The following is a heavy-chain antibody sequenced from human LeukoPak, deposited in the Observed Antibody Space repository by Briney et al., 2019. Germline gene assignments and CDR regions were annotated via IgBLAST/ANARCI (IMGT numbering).Heavy chain of an antibody. CDR3: ARGLVGAPAFDF. CDR1: GFTVSSNY. D-gene: IGHD1-26*01. Sequence: GGSLRLSCAASGFTVSSNYMSWVRQAPGKELEWVSVIYGDGGTYYADSVKGRFTISRDNSKNTLSLQMNGLRAEDTAVYYCARGLVGAPAFDFWGQGTLVTVSS. J-gene: IGHJ4*02. V-gene: IGHV3-53*01. CDR2: IYGDGGT.